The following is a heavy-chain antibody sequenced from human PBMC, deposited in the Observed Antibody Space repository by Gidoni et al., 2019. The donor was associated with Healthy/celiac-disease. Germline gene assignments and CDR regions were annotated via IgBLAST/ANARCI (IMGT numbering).Heavy chain of an antibody. V-gene: IGHV3-30*18. CDR3: AKDMGYGRDY. J-gene: IGHJ4*02. CDR1: GFTFSSYG. D-gene: IGHD4-17*01. Sequence: QVQLVESGGGVVQPGRSLRLSCAASGFTFSSYGMHWVRQAPGKGLEWVAVISYDGSNKYYADSVKGRFTISRDNSKNTLYLQMNSLRAEDTAVYYCAKDMGYGRDYWGQGTLVTVSS. CDR2: ISYDGSNK.